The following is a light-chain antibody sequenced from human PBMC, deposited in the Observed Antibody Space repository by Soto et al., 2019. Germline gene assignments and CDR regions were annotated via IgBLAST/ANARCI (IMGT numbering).Light chain of an antibody. CDR1: QSFRGL. Sequence: EVVLTQSPVTLSLSPGERATLSCRASQSFRGLLAWYQQKPGQAPRLLIYDAYNRANGIPPRFSGSGSGTDFTLTISSLEPEDSAVYYCQQRHMWHITFGQGTRLEIK. V-gene: IGKV3-11*01. J-gene: IGKJ5*01. CDR2: DAY. CDR3: QQRHMWHIT.